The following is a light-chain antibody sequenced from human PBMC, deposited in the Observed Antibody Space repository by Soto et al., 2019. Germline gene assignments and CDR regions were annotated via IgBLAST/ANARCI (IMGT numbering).Light chain of an antibody. CDR2: QVS. Sequence: QSALTQPASVSGSPGQSITISCTGTGSDIGAYNSVSWYQQHPGKAPKLIVFQVSFRPSAVSDRFSGSKSDNTASLTISGLQTEDEADYYCLSYTTSSTRFYVFGTGTKVTVL. J-gene: IGLJ1*01. CDR1: GSDIGAYNS. CDR3: LSYTTSSTRFYV. V-gene: IGLV2-14*01.